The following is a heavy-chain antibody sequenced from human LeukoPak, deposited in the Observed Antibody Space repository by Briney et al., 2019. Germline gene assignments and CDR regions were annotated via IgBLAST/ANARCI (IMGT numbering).Heavy chain of an antibody. V-gene: IGHV3-7*04. CDR1: GFSFSSYW. Sequence: GGSLRLSCAASGFSFSSYWMSWVRQAPGKGLEWVANIKQDGSEKKYVDSVKGRFTISRDNAKNSLYLQMNSLRAEDTAVYYCARWGIAEAATYYGMDVWGQGTTVTVSS. CDR3: ARWGIAEAATYYGMDV. J-gene: IGHJ6*02. D-gene: IGHD6-19*01. CDR2: IKQDGSEK.